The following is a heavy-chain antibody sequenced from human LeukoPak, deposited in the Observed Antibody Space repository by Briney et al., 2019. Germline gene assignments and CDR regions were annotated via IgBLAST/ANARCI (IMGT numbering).Heavy chain of an antibody. Sequence: PSETLSLTCTVSGGSISSSSYYWGWIRQPPGKGLEWIGSIYYSGSTYYNPSLKSRVTISVDTSKNQFSLKLSSVTAADTAVYYCASRSGWYYPDYWGQGTLITVSS. CDR1: GGSISSSSYY. CDR2: IYYSGST. CDR3: ASRSGWYYPDY. V-gene: IGHV4-39*01. J-gene: IGHJ4*02. D-gene: IGHD6-19*01.